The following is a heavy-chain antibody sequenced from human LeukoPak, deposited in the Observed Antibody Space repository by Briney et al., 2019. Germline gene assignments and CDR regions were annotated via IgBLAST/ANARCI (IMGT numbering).Heavy chain of an antibody. V-gene: IGHV3-23*01. CDR1: GFTFSSYA. J-gene: IGHJ4*02. D-gene: IGHD6-6*01. CDR3: ATRYSSFLGTGWFVFDY. CDR2: VSESGVTT. Sequence: GGSLRLSCAASGFTFSSYAMNWVRQALGKGPEWVAAVSESGVTTYYADSVKGRFAISRDNSKNKVYPQMSSLRDDDTAVYYCATRYSSFLGTGWFVFDYWGQGTLVTVSS.